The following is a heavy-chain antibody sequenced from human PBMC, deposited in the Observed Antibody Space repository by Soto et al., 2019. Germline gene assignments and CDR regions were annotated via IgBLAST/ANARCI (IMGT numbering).Heavy chain of an antibody. CDR3: ARAAPATYPDDKQGYHTDY. Sequence: QVQLQESGPGLVKPSQTLSLTCTVAGGSISSGGYYWGWIRQHPGKGLEWIASIYYSGTTYYTPSLESRITMSVDPSKNQFSLNMRSLTAADTSVYYCARAAPATYPDDKQGYHTDYWGQGTLVTVSS. J-gene: IGHJ4*02. D-gene: IGHD3-3*01. CDR1: GGSISSGGYY. V-gene: IGHV4-31*03. CDR2: IYYSGTT.